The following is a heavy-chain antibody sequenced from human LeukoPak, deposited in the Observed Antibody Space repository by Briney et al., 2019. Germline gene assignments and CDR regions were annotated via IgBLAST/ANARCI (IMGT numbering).Heavy chain of an antibody. CDR3: ARGSFRRSNFDY. V-gene: IGHV1-69*13. Sequence: ASEKVSCKASGGTFSSYAISWVRQAPGQGLEWMGGIIPIFGTANYAQKFQGRVTITADESTSTAYMELSSLRSEDTAVYYCARGSFRRSNFDYWGQGTLVTVSS. D-gene: IGHD3-10*01. J-gene: IGHJ4*02. CDR1: GGTFSSYA. CDR2: IIPIFGTA.